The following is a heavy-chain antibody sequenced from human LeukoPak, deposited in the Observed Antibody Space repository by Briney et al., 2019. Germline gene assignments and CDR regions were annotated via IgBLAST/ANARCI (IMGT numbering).Heavy chain of an antibody. V-gene: IGHV4-39*01. CDR1: GRSIIISTYY. Sequence: PSHTLSLTHTVAGRSIIISTYYSGWIPQPPGKGLEWIASIHYSGSTYYTPSLESRVTISVDTSKNQFSLKLSSVTAADTAVHYCARLASGRFFAYWGQGTLVTVSS. CDR3: ARLASGRFFAY. J-gene: IGHJ4*02. CDR2: IHYSGST. D-gene: IGHD1-26*01.